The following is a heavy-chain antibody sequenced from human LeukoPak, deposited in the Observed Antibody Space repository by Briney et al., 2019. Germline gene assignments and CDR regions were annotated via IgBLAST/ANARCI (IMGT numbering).Heavy chain of an antibody. CDR2: IYYSGST. J-gene: IGHJ2*01. CDR3: ARSLRGWYFYL. V-gene: IGHV4-59*01. D-gene: IGHD3-10*01. Sequence: SETLSLTCTVSGGSISSYYWSWIRQPPGKGLEWIGYIYYSGSTNYNPSLKSRVTISVDTSKNQFSLKLSSVTAADTAVYYCARSLRGWYFYLWGRGTLVTVSS. CDR1: GGSISSYY.